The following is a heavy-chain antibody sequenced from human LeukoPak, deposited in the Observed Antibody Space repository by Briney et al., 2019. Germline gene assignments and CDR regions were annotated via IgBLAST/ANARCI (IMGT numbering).Heavy chain of an antibody. Sequence: GGSLRLSCAASGFIISSYGMHWVRQAPGKGLEWVSSISSSSSYIYYADSVKGRFTISRDNAKNSLYLQMNSLRAEDTAVYYCARDLPYYYYYMDVWGKGTTVTISS. CDR1: GFIISSYG. CDR3: ARDLPYYYYYMDV. J-gene: IGHJ6*03. CDR2: ISSSSSYI. V-gene: IGHV3-21*01.